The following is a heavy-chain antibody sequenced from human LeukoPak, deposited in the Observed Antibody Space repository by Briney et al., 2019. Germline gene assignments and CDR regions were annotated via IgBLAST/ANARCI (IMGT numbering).Heavy chain of an antibody. Sequence: SETLSLTCTVSGGSISSYYWSWIRQPPGKGLEWIGYIYYSGSTNYNPSLKSRVTISVDTSKNQFSLQLNSVTPEDTAVYYCARGKNALHIFDYWGQGTLVTVSS. CDR1: GGSISSYY. D-gene: IGHD3-3*02. CDR2: IYYSGST. J-gene: IGHJ4*02. CDR3: ARGKNALHIFDY. V-gene: IGHV4-59*12.